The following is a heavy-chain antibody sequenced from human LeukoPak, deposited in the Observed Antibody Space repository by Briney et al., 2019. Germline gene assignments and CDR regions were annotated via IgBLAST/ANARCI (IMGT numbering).Heavy chain of an antibody. CDR3: AKGTTANRGDLDY. J-gene: IGHJ4*02. D-gene: IGHD7-27*01. CDR1: GFTFSSYG. V-gene: IGHV3-30*02. CDR2: IRYDGSNK. Sequence: GGSLRLSCAASGFTFSSYGMHWVRQAPGKGLEWVAFIRYDGSNKYYADSVKGRFTISRDNTISSLFLQMNSLRAEDTALYYCAKGTTANRGDLDYWGQGTLVTVSS.